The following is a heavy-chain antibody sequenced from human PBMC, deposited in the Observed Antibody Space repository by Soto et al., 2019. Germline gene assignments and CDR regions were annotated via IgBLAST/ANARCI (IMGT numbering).Heavy chain of an antibody. CDR2: IIPIFGTA. J-gene: IGHJ2*01. CDR3: AMGYYDSSGYYHLSDWYFDL. V-gene: IGHV1-69*13. CDR1: GGTFSSYA. Sequence: ASVKVSCKASGGTFSSYAISWVRQAPGQGLEWMGGIIPIFGTANYAQKFQGRVTITADESTSTAYMELSSLRSEDTAEYYCAMGYYDSSGYYHLSDWYFDLWGRGTLVTVSS. D-gene: IGHD3-22*01.